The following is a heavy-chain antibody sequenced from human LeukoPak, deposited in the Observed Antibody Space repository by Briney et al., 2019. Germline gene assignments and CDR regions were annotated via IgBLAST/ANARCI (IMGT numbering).Heavy chain of an antibody. J-gene: IGHJ4*02. D-gene: IGHD6-13*01. V-gene: IGHV3-33*01. CDR2: IWYDGSNK. CDR1: GFTFSSYG. CDR3: ARGIFPGIAAAVDY. Sequence: PGGSLRLSCGASGFTFSSYGMHWVRQAPGKGLEWVAVIWYDGSNKYYADSVKGRFTISRDNSKNTLYLQMNSLRAEDTAVYYCARGIFPGIAAAVDYWGQGTLVTVSS.